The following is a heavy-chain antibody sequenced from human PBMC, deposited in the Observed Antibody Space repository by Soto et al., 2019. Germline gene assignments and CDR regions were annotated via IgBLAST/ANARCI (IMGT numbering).Heavy chain of an antibody. CDR1: GGSMSDFF. D-gene: IGHD3-10*01. V-gene: IGHV4-59*01. CDR3: ARDGYDGSGSPYPAY. J-gene: IGHJ4*02. CDR2: VYYLGST. Sequence: KTSETLSLTCSVSGGSMSDFFWSWIRQSPERGLEWIGYVYYLGSTDYNPSLKSRVTISVDTSKRQFSLRLSSVTAADAAIYYCARDGYDGSGSPYPAYWGPGTQVTVSS.